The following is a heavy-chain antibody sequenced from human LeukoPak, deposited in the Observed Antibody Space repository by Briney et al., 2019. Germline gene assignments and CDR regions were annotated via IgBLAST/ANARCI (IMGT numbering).Heavy chain of an antibody. CDR3: ARDQEAFDY. V-gene: IGHV1-46*01. J-gene: IGHJ4*02. CDR2: IYPRDGST. Sequence: ASVKVSCKASGYSFTSNYIHWVRQAPGQGLEWMGMIYPRDGSTSYAQKFQGRVTVARDTSTSTVHMELSGLRSEDTAVYYCARDQEAFDYWGQGTLVTVSS. CDR1: GYSFTSNY.